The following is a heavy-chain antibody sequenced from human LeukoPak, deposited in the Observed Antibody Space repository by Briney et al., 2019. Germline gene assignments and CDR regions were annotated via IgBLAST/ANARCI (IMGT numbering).Heavy chain of an antibody. CDR2: ISYDGSNK. J-gene: IGHJ3*02. CDR3: ARQGVYHAFDI. Sequence: GGSLRLSCAASAFTFRSYGMHWVRQAPGKGLEWVAVISYDGSNKYYADSVKGRFTISRDNSKNTLYLQMNSLRAEDTAVYYCARQGVYHAFDIWGQGTMVTVSS. CDR1: AFTFRSYG. D-gene: IGHD2/OR15-2a*01. V-gene: IGHV3-30*19.